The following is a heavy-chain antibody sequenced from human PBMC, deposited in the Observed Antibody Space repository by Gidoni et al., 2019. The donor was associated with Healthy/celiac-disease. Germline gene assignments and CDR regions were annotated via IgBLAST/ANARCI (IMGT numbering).Heavy chain of an antibody. CDR1: GYSFNSYW. D-gene: IGHD3-22*01. J-gene: IGHJ4*02. V-gene: IGHV5-10-1*03. Sequence: EVQLVQSGAEVKKPGESLRISCKGSGYSFNSYWISWVRQMPGKGLEWMGRIDPSDSYTNYSPSFQGHVTISADKSISTAYLQWSSLKASDTAMYYCARLPYYYDSSGYYRDYWGQGTLVTVSS. CDR3: ARLPYYYDSSGYYRDY. CDR2: IDPSDSYT.